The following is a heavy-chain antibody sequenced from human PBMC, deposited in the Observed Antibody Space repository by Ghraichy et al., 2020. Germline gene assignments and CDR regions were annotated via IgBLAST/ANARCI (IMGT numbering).Heavy chain of an antibody. D-gene: IGHD3-3*01. CDR3: ARARYYDFWSGYHLYGMDV. CDR2: ISYDGSNK. V-gene: IGHV3-30*04. J-gene: IGHJ6*02. Sequence: SCAASGFTFSSYAMHWVRQAPGKGLEWVAVISYDGSNKYYADSVKGRFTISRDNSKNTLYLQMNSLRAEDTAVYYCARARYYDFWSGYHLYGMDVWGQGTTVTVSS. CDR1: GFTFSSYA.